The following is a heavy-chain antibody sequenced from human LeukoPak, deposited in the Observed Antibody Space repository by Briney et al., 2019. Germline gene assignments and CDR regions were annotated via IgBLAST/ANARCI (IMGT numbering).Heavy chain of an antibody. CDR2: ISGNGATT. Sequence: GGSLRLSCAASGFSFSTSGMSWVRQAPGKGLEWVSLISGNGATTDYKDSVRGRFTISRDNSKNTLYLQMNSLKAEDTAFYFCAKAGCSRGSCFIPLYLASWGQGTHVTVSS. J-gene: IGHJ4*02. D-gene: IGHD2-15*01. CDR1: GFSFSTSG. CDR3: AKAGCSRGSCFIPLYLAS. V-gene: IGHV3-23*01.